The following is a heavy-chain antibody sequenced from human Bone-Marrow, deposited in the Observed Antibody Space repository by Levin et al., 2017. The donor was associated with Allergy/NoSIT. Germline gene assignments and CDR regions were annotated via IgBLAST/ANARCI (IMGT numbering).Heavy chain of an antibody. CDR2: IYYGGRT. CDR3: AIVDSSRWNPPEYYFDC. Sequence: PSETLSLTCTVSGDSLTSHYWSWIRQSPGKGLEWIGFIYYGGRTNYNPSLKSRVRILVDTSKNQISLRLATVAAADTAGCYCAIVDSSRWNPPEYYFDCWGQGALVAVSS. D-gene: IGHD6-13*01. J-gene: IGHJ5*01. V-gene: IGHV4-59*11. CDR1: GDSLTSHY.